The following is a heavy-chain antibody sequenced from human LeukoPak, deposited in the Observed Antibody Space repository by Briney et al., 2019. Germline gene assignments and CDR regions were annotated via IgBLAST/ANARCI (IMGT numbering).Heavy chain of an antibody. CDR1: GFAFSTFA. D-gene: IGHD6-19*01. CDR2: INGGGNTT. J-gene: IGHJ6*03. V-gene: IGHV3-23*01. Sequence: GGSLRLSCAASGFAFSTFAMGWVRQSPGKGLEWLSIINGGGNTTFYSDSVKRRFTISRDNSKNTLYLHMDSLRTDDTAIYYCTKELHVAVAVADYYYFYMDVWGRGTAVTVSS. CDR3: TKELHVAVAVADYYYFYMDV.